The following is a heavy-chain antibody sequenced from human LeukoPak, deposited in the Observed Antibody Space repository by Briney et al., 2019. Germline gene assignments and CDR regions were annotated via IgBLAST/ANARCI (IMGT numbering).Heavy chain of an antibody. J-gene: IGHJ4*02. CDR2: ISSSSSYT. V-gene: IGHV3-11*06. D-gene: IGHD3-10*01. CDR1: GVTFSDYY. CDR3: ARDGPGSGSYYG. Sequence: GGSLRLSCAASGVTFSDYYMSWIRQAPGKGLEWVSYISSSSSYTNYADSVKGRFTISRDNAKNSLYLQMNSLRAEDTAVYYCARDGPGSGSYYGWGQGTLVTVSS.